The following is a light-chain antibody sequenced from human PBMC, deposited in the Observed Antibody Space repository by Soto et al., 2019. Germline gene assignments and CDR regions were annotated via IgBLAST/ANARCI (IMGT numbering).Light chain of an antibody. J-gene: IGKJ4*01. Sequence: DFVMTQSPLSLAVTPGEPASITCRSSQSLLHSNGNNYLGWYLQKPGQSPQLLIYLGSNRASGVPDRFSGSGAGREYTLKISRVEAEDVGVYYCMQALETPLTFGGGTKVEIK. CDR1: QSLLHSNGNNY. CDR2: LGS. V-gene: IGKV2-28*01. CDR3: MQALETPLT.